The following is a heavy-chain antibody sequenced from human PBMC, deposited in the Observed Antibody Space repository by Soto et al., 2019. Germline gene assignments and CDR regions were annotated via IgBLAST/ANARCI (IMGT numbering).Heavy chain of an antibody. D-gene: IGHD2-2*02. Sequence: GASVKVSCKASGYTFSSYGISWVRQAPGQGLEWMGWISAYNGNTNYAQKLQGRVTMTTDTSTSTAYMELRGLRSDDTAVYYCARDGYCSSTSCYKDYWGQGTLVTVSS. CDR3: ARDGYCSSTSCYKDY. CDR1: GYTFSSYG. J-gene: IGHJ4*02. V-gene: IGHV1-18*01. CDR2: ISAYNGNT.